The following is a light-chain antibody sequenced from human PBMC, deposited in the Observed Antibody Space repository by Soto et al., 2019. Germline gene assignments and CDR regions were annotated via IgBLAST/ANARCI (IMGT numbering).Light chain of an antibody. CDR3: SSYAGSNNVV. J-gene: IGLJ2*01. Sequence: QSALTQPPSASGSPGQSVTISCTGTSSDVGGYNYVSWYQQHPGKAPKLMIYEVSKRPSGVPDRFSGSKSGNTAXLTVSGLQAEDEADYYCSSYAGSNNVVFGGGTKLTVL. V-gene: IGLV2-8*01. CDR2: EVS. CDR1: SSDVGGYNY.